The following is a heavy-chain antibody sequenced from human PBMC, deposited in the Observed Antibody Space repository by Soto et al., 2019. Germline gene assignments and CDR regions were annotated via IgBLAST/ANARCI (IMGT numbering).Heavy chain of an antibody. D-gene: IGHD3-22*01. CDR2: IIPIFGTA. V-gene: IGHV1-69*06. Sequence: ASVNVSLKAAGCTFSSYALRWVRPAPGQVLEGMGVIIPIFGTANYAQKFQGRGTITADKSTSTAYIELSSLRSEDTAVYYCARDRYYYDSRGYDPNWFDAWGQGTLVTVSS. J-gene: IGHJ5*02. CDR3: ARDRYYYDSRGYDPNWFDA. CDR1: GCTFSSYA.